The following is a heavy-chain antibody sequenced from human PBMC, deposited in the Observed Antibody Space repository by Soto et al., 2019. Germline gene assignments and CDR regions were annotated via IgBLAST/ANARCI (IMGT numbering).Heavy chain of an antibody. CDR3: AGSITGTTLHY. Sequence: PSESLSLTCTVSGDCISSAVYYWSLIRQTPGKGLEWIGEVYHTGSTKYNPSLKNRVTISLDKSNNQISLNLKSVTAADTAVYYCAGSITGTTLHYWGQGTLVTVSS. CDR2: VYHTGST. CDR1: GDCISSAVYY. D-gene: IGHD1-7*01. J-gene: IGHJ4*02. V-gene: IGHV4-39*07.